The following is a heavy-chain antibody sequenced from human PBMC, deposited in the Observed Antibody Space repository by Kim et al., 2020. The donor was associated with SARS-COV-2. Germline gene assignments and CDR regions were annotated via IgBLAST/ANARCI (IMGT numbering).Heavy chain of an antibody. D-gene: IGHD3-10*01. CDR2: FSDSGMT. CDR1: GVSLNTTAFY. V-gene: IGHV4-39*01. J-gene: IGHJ5*01. CDR3: SPRAYYVSGSYPNSFDS. Sequence: SETLSLTCTVSGVSLNTTAFYWSWLRQPPGKGLEWIGSFSDSGMTYYNSSLKSQVITTADSTKNQFSQKLKAVTAADTAFYYWSPRAYYVSGSYPNSFDS.